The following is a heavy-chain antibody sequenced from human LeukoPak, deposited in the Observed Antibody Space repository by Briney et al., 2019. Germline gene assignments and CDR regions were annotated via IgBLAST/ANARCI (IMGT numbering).Heavy chain of an antibody. CDR1: GYTFTRYD. Sequence: GASVKVSCKASGYTFTRYDINWVRQAPGQGLEWMGRIIPILGIANYAQKFQGRVTITADKSTSTAYMELSSLRSEDTAVYYCARDVIAAAYNWFDPWGQRTLVTVSS. J-gene: IGHJ5*02. V-gene: IGHV1-69*04. CDR3: ARDVIAAAYNWFDP. D-gene: IGHD6-13*01. CDR2: IIPILGIA.